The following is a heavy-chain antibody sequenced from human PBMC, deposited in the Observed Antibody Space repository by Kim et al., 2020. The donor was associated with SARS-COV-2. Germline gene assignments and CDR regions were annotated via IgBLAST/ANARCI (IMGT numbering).Heavy chain of an antibody. Sequence: GGSLKISCEGSGYSFTTYWISWVRQMPGKGLEWMGGIDPSDSYTNYSPSFQGHVTISGDKSISTAYLQWSSLKASDTAMYYCARSRSGSGLFGYWGQGTLVTVSS. D-gene: IGHD3-10*01. V-gene: IGHV5-10-1*01. CDR3: ARSRSGSGLFGY. CDR2: IDPSDSYT. CDR1: GYSFTTYW. J-gene: IGHJ4*02.